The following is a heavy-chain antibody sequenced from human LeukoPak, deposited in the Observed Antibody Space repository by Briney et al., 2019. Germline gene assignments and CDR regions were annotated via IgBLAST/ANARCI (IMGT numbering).Heavy chain of an antibody. Sequence: GGSLRLSCAASGFTFSDYGMHWVRQAPGKGLEWVSYISSSGSTIYYADSVKGRFTISRDNAKNSLYLQMNSLRAEDTAVYYCARDYGGSSPFDYWGQGTLVTVSS. CDR3: ARDYGGSSPFDY. J-gene: IGHJ4*02. V-gene: IGHV3-48*04. D-gene: IGHD4-23*01. CDR1: GFTFSDYG. CDR2: ISSSGSTI.